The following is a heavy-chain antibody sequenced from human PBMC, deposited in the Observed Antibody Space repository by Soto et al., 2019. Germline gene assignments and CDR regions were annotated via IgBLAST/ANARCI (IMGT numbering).Heavy chain of an antibody. CDR1: GGSISSGGYY. V-gene: IGHV4-31*03. CDR3: ARRKRYSGYDYYYYYYMDV. Sequence: SETLSLTCTVSGGSISSGGYYWSWIRQHPGKGLEWIGYIYYGGSTYYNPSLKSRVTISVDTSKNQFSLKLSSVTAADTAVYYCARRKRYSGYDYYYYYYMDVWGKGTTVTVSS. J-gene: IGHJ6*03. D-gene: IGHD5-12*01. CDR2: IYYGGST.